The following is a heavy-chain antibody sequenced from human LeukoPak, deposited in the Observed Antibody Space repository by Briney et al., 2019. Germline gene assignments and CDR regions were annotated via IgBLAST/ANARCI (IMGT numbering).Heavy chain of an antibody. D-gene: IGHD2-8*01. CDR1: GYNFISYY. Sequence: HEASVKVSCKASGYNFISYYMHWVRQAPGQGLEWMGIINPSGGSTSYAQKFQDRVTMTRDTSTSTVYMELSSLKSEDTAVYYCAREDVVLVDAVRYYYYGMDVWGQGTTVTVSS. CDR3: AREDVVLVDAVRYYYYGMDV. J-gene: IGHJ6*02. V-gene: IGHV1-46*01. CDR2: INPSGGST.